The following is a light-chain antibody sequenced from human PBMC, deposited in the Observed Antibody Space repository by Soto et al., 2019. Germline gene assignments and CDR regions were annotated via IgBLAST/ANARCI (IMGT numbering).Light chain of an antibody. CDR2: DAS. J-gene: IGKJ1*01. V-gene: IGKV3-11*01. CDR3: QQRSNWPPT. CDR1: QSISRN. Sequence: EIVLTQSPATLSLSPGDRATLSCRGSQSISRNLAWYQQKPGQAPRLLIYDASNRATGIPARFSGSGSGTDFTLTISSLEPEDFAVYYCQQRSNWPPTFGQGTKVDIK.